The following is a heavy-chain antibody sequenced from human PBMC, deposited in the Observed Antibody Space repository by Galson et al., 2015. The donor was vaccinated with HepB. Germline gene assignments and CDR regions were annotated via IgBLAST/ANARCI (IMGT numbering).Heavy chain of an antibody. J-gene: IGHJ5*02. CDR1: GGPISSSIYY. V-gene: IGHV4-39*01. CDR3: ARQATQNWFDP. CDR2: IYYSGSS. Sequence: LTCTVSGGPISSSIYYWGWIRQPPGKGLEWLGTIYYSGSSYYNPSLKSRVTISVDTSKNQFSLKLSSVTAADTAVYYCARQATQNWFDPWGQGTLVTVSS.